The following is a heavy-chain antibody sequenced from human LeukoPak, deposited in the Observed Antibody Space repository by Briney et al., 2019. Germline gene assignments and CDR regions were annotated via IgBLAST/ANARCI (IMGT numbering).Heavy chain of an antibody. J-gene: IGHJ4*02. CDR3: ARGFWGYYFDY. Sequence: PSETLSLTCTVSGGSISSYYWSWIRQPPGKGLEWIGYIHFSGSTNYNPSLKSRVTISAETSKNQFSLKLSSVTAADTAVYYCARGFWGYYFDYWGQGTLVTVSS. CDR2: IHFSGST. V-gene: IGHV4-59*01. D-gene: IGHD3-16*01. CDR1: GGSISSYY.